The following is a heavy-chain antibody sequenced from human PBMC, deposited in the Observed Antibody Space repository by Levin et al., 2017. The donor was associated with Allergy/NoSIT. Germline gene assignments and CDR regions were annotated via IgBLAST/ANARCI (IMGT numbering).Heavy chain of an antibody. J-gene: IGHJ6*02. CDR3: ARRIYDDYYDSSGYYFGMDG. CDR2: IYPGDSDT. Sequence: GESLKISCKGSGYSFTSYWIGWVRQMPGKGLEWMGIIYPGDSDTRYSPSFQGQVTISADKSISTAYLQWSSLKASDTAMYYCARRIYDDYYDSSGYYFGMDGWGQGTTVTVSS. V-gene: IGHV5-51*01. CDR1: GYSFTSYW. D-gene: IGHD3-22*01.